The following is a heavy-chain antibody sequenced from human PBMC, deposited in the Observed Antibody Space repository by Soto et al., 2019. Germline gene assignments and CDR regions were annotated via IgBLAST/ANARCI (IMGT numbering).Heavy chain of an antibody. V-gene: IGHV3-21*01. CDR3: ARDRLTSHHCSSTSCYRLWRAAFDI. CDR2: ISSSSSYI. D-gene: IGHD2-2*02. J-gene: IGHJ3*02. CDR1: GFTFSSYS. Sequence: EVQLVESGGGLVKPGGSLRLSCAASGFTFSSYSMNWVRQAPGKGLEWVSSISSSSSYIYYADSVKGRFTISRDNAKNSLYLQMNSLRAEDTAVYYCARDRLTSHHCSSTSCYRLWRAAFDIWGQGTMVTVSS.